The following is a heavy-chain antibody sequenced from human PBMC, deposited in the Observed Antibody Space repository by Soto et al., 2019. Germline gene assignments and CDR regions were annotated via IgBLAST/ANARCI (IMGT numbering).Heavy chain of an antibody. CDR3: ACQFSVYGDYVRYFAF. CDR2: IYYSGST. CDR1: GGSISSSSYY. J-gene: IGHJ4*01. V-gene: IGHV4-39*01. Sequence: SETLSRTCTVSGGSISSSSYYWGWLRQPPGKGLEWLCTIYYSGSTYYNPSLKSRVTISVDTSKNQFSLKLSSVTAADTTVYYCACQFSVYGDYVRYFAFWGHGPLVT. D-gene: IGHD4-17*01.